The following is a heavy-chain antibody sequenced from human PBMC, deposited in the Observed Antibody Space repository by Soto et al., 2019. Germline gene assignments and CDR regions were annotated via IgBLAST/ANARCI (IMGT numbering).Heavy chain of an antibody. D-gene: IGHD6-13*01. CDR3: ARGWQQLGH. Sequence: EVQLLESGGGLVQPGGSLRLFCAASGFTFSNYAITWVRQAPGKGLDWISSVSTDGGNTYYADSVKGRFTISRDNSKNTLYLQMNSLRVDDTATYYCARGWQQLGHWGQGALVTVSS. CDR2: VSTDGGNT. J-gene: IGHJ4*02. V-gene: IGHV3-23*01. CDR1: GFTFSNYA.